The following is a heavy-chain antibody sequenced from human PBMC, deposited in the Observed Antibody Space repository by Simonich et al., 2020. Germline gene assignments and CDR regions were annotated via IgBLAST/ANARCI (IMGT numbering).Heavy chain of an antibody. Sequence: QVQLQESGPGLVKPSETLSLTCTVSGGSISSYYWSWIRQPPGKGLEWIGYIHYSGSTNYNPSLRSRGTISVDTSKNQFSLKLNSETAADTAVYYGAGHKFGGEVGTAIPGFWYFDLWGRGTLVTVSS. CDR2: IHYSGST. CDR1: GGSISSYY. J-gene: IGHJ2*01. CDR3: AGHKFGGEVGTAIPGFWYFDL. D-gene: IGHD2-21*02. V-gene: IGHV4-59*08.